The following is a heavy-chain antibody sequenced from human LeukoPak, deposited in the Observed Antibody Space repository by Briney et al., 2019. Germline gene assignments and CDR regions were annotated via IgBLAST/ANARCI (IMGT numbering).Heavy chain of an antibody. V-gene: IGHV3-21*01. J-gene: IGHJ4*02. CDR1: GFTSGHIFTDYW. CDR3: ARGGVYGDYFDY. CDR2: ISSSSSYI. Sequence: GGSLRLSCVASGFTSGHIFTDYWMTWVRQVPGKGLEWVSSISSSSSYIYYADSVKGRFTISRDNAKNSLYLQMNSLRAEDTAVYYCARGGVYGDYFDYWGQGTLVTVSS. D-gene: IGHD4-17*01.